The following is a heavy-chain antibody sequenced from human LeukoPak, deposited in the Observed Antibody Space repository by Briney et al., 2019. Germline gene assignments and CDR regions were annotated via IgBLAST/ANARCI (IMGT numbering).Heavy chain of an antibody. V-gene: IGHV3-74*01. CDR2: IDPDGSGI. CDR3: ASLGRLRS. Sequence: GGSLRLSCAASGFTFSSYWMHWVRQAPGKGLVWVSRIDPDGSGIRYADSVRGRFTISRDNAKNTLYLEMNSLRAEDTAVYYCASLGRLRSWGQGTLVTASS. J-gene: IGHJ5*02. D-gene: IGHD3-3*01. CDR1: GFTFSSYW.